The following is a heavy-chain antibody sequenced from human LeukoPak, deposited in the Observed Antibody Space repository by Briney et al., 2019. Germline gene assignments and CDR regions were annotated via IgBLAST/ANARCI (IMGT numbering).Heavy chain of an antibody. CDR2: IYSDGNT. CDR3: ARDTKGGSSGYAPDV. V-gene: IGHV3-53*01. J-gene: IGHJ4*02. CDR1: GFIVSSNY. D-gene: IGHD3-22*01. Sequence: GGTVRLSCAASGFIVSSNYITWARQAPGKGLDWVSVIYSDGNTYYAAHVSDGISIDRDKCKNTVYLQMSSLRTKDTAAYYCARDTKGGSSGYAPDVWGRGNLGSVSS.